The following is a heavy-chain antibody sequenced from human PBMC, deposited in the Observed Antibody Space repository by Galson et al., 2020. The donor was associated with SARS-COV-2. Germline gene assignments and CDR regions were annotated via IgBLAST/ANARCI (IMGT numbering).Heavy chain of an antibody. J-gene: IGHJ4*02. CDR2: VFYSGST. CDR1: GGSISTSYYY. V-gene: IGHV4-39*01. CDR3: ARRGYTYGYIDY. D-gene: IGHD5-18*01. Sequence: SETLSLTCTVSGGSISTSYYYWDCIRQSPGKGLEWIGSVFYSGSTYSHPSLKSRVTMSVDTSKNEFSLKLSSVTAADTAVYYCARRGYTYGYIDYWGQGTL.